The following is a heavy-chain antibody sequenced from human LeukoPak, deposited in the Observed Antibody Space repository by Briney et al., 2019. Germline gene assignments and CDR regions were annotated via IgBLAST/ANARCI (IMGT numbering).Heavy chain of an antibody. CDR1: GGSISSGSYY. CDR3: ARDSGYDLTGDYYGDYYISSSGDAFDI. Sequence: SETLSLSCTVSGGSISSGSYYWGWIRQPPEKGLEWIGSIYYSGSTYYNPSLKSRVTISVDTSKNQFSLKLSSVTAADTAVYYCARDSGYDLTGDYYGDYYISSSGDAFDIWGQGTMVTVSS. CDR2: IYYSGST. J-gene: IGHJ3*02. D-gene: IGHD4-17*01. V-gene: IGHV4-39*07.